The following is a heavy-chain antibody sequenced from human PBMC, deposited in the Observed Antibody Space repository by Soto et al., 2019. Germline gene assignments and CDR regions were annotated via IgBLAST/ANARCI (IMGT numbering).Heavy chain of an antibody. CDR3: ARGALGVVVTAIPHDY. Sequence: EVQLVESGGGLVQPGGSLRLFCAASGFSFSSYWMHWVRQAPGKGLVWVSRIYSDGSSTSYADSVKGRFTISRDNAKNTLYLQMNSLRAGDTAVYYCARGALGVVVTAIPHDYWGQGTLVTVSS. CDR1: GFSFSSYW. V-gene: IGHV3-74*01. CDR2: IYSDGSST. D-gene: IGHD2-21*02. J-gene: IGHJ4*02.